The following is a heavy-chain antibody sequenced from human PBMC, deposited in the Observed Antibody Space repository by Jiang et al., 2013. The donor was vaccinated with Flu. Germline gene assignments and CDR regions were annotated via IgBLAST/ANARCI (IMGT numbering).Heavy chain of an antibody. V-gene: IGHV3-23*01. Sequence: SSYAMSWVRQAPGKGLEWVSAISGSGGSTYYADSVKGRFTISRDNSKNTLYLQMNSLRAEDTAVYYCAKLGNNRFQPFDPWGRGTLVTVSS. D-gene: IGHD1/OR15-1a*01. CDR3: AKLGNNRFQPFDP. CDR1: SSYA. J-gene: IGHJ5*02. CDR2: ISGSGGST.